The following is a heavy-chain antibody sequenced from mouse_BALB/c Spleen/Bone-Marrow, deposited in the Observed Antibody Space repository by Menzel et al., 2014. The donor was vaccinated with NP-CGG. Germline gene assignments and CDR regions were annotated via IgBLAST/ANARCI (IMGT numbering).Heavy chain of an antibody. Sequence: EVKLQESGGGLVQPGGSLRLSCATSGFTFTDYYMNWVRQPPGKALEWLGFIRNKAYGYTTEYSASVKGRFTISRDNSQGILYLQMNSLRAEDSATYYCARDMGGILFDSWGQGTTLTVSS. CDR1: GFTFTDYY. V-gene: IGHV7-3*02. D-gene: IGHD4-1*01. CDR3: ARDMGGILFDS. CDR2: IRNKAYGYTT. J-gene: IGHJ2*01.